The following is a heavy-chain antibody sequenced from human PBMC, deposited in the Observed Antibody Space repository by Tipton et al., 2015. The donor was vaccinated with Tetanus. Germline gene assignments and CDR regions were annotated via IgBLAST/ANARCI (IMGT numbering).Heavy chain of an antibody. V-gene: IGHV3-23*01. J-gene: IGHJ4*02. Sequence: SLRLSCAASGFTFSSYAMSWVRQAPGKGLEWVSAISGSGGSTYYADSVKGRFTISRDNSKNTLYLQMNSLRAEDTAVYYCAKEQYYDFWSGYHVLDYWGQGTLVTVSS. CDR3: AKEQYYDFWSGYHVLDY. CDR2: ISGSGGST. D-gene: IGHD3-3*01. CDR1: GFTFSSYA.